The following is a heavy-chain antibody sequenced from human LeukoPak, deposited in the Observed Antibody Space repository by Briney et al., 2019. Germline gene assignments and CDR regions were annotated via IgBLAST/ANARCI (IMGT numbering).Heavy chain of an antibody. Sequence: GGSLRLSCAASEFTFSGSAMHWVRQASGKGLEWVGRIRSKANSYATAYAASVKGRFTISRDDSKNTAYLQMNSLKTEDTAVYYCTREVHSGSSTEPDGDWFDPWGQGTLVTVSS. V-gene: IGHV3-73*01. CDR2: IRSKANSYAT. J-gene: IGHJ5*02. CDR3: TREVHSGSSTEPDGDWFDP. CDR1: EFTFSGSA. D-gene: IGHD1-26*01.